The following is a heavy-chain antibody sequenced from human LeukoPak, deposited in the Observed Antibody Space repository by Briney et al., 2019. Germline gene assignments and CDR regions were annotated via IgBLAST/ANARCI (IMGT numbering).Heavy chain of an antibody. J-gene: IGHJ5*02. V-gene: IGHV4-30-4*01. CDR3: ARGDYVGNWFDP. CDR2: IYYSGST. Sequence: SQTLSLTCTVSGGSISSGDYYWSWIRQPPGKGLEWIGYIYYSGSTYYNPSLKSRVTISVDTSKNQLSLKLSSVTAADTAVYYCARGDYVGNWFDPWGQGTLVTVSS. D-gene: IGHD4-17*01. CDR1: GGSISSGDYY.